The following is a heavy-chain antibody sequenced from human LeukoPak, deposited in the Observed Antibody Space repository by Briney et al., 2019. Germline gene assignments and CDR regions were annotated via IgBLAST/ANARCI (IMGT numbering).Heavy chain of an antibody. Sequence: PGGSLILSCAASGFTFSSYAMSWVRQAPGKGLEWVSAISGSGGSTHYADSVKGRFTISRDNSKNTLYLQMNSLRAEDTAVYYCAKVPYDSSGYYYFDYWGQGTLVTVSS. CDR3: AKVPYDSSGYYYFDY. J-gene: IGHJ4*02. V-gene: IGHV3-23*01. CDR2: ISGSGGST. CDR1: GFTFSSYA. D-gene: IGHD3-22*01.